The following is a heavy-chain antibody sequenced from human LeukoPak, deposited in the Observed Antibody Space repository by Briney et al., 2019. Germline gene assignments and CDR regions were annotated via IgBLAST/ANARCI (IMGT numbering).Heavy chain of an antibody. J-gene: IGHJ4*02. CDR2: ISSSSSNI. CDR3: ARRSGSYYAFDY. D-gene: IGHD3-10*01. V-gene: IGHV3-21*01. CDR1: GFTFSSYS. Sequence: GGSLRLSCATFGFTFSSYSMNWVRQAPGKGLEWVSLISSSSSNIYYADSVKGRFTISRDNAKNSLYLQMNSLRAEDTAVYYCARRSGSYYAFDYWGQGTLVTVSS.